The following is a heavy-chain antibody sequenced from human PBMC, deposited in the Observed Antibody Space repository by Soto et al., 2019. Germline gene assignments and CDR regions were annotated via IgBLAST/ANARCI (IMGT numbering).Heavy chain of an antibody. CDR3: ARVPGIAARWGYIYYYMDV. CDR1: GGSIISYY. J-gene: IGHJ6*03. V-gene: IGHV4-59*12. CDR2: IYYSGST. D-gene: IGHD6-6*01. Sequence: SETLSLTCTVSGGSIISYYWSWIRQPPGKGLEWIGYIYYSGSTYYNPSLKSRVTISVDTSKNQFSLKLSSVTAAGTAVYYCARVPGIAARWGYIYYYMDVWGKGTTVTVSS.